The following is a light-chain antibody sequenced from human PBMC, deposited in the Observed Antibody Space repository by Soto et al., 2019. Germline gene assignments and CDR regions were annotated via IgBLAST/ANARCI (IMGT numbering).Light chain of an antibody. CDR2: GNS. CDR1: SSNIGAGYD. V-gene: IGLV1-40*01. Sequence: QSVLTQPPSVSGAPGQRVTISCTGSSSNIGAGYDVHWYQQLPGTAPKLLIYGNSNRPSGVPDRFSGSKSGTSASLAITGLQAEDEADYYCQSYYSSRSGRAVFGGGTQLTVL. CDR3: QSYYSSRSGRAV. J-gene: IGLJ7*01.